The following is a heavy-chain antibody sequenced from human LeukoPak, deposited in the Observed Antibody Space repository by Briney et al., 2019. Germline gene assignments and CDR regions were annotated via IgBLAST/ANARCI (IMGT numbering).Heavy chain of an antibody. J-gene: IGHJ6*03. CDR3: GRDALVGFLSYYYIDV. CDR1: DGPIRSHY. V-gene: IGHV4-59*11. D-gene: IGHD3-10*01. Sequence: SDTLSLTCTVSDGPIRSHYWTWIRQSPIKGLEWIGDISNSGSTKYNPSLRSRVTISIDTSRSQFSLRLSSVTAADTAVYYCGRDALVGFLSYYYIDVWGEGITVTVSS. CDR2: ISNSGST.